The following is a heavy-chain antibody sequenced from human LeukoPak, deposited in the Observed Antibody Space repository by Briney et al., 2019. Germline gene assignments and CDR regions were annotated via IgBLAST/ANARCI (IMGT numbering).Heavy chain of an antibody. V-gene: IGHV4-39*07. Sequence: SETLSLTCTVSGDSISSSSYYWGWIRQPPGKGLEWIGSVYYSGSTYYNPSLKSRVTISVDTSETQLSLKLSSVTAADTAVYYCARDNDILTGTLGLDCWGQGILVTVSS. D-gene: IGHD3-9*01. CDR2: VYYSGST. CDR1: GDSISSSSYY. CDR3: ARDNDILTGTLGLDC. J-gene: IGHJ4*02.